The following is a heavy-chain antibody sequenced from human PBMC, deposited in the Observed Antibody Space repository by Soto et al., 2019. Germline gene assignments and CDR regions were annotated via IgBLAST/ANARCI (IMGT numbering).Heavy chain of an antibody. D-gene: IGHD1-1*01. V-gene: IGHV4-30-4*01. CDR2: IFYSGTT. Sequence: QVQLQESGPGLVRPSQTLSLTCTVSGDSISSADYYWSWIRQTPGKGLEWIGHIFYSGTTYSNPSIKSRPTISIETSNHHFSLRLTPVTAPDTAVYYCARDLWVETKLYYYGMDVWGQGTTVTVSS. CDR3: ARDLWVETKLYYYGMDV. J-gene: IGHJ6*02. CDR1: GDSISSADYY.